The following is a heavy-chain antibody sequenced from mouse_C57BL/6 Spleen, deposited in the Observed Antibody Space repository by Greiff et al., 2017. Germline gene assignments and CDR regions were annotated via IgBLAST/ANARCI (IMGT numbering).Heavy chain of an antibody. CDR1: GYTFTSYW. J-gene: IGHJ2*01. Sequence: QVQLQQPGAELVRPGSSVKLSCKASGYTFTSYWMHWVKQRPIQGLEWIGNIDPSDSETHYNQKFKDKATLTVDKSSSTAYMQLSSLTSEDSAVYYCARSTMVTTFFDYWGQGTTLTVSS. V-gene: IGHV1-52*01. CDR3: ARSTMVTTFFDY. CDR2: IDPSDSET. D-gene: IGHD2-2*01.